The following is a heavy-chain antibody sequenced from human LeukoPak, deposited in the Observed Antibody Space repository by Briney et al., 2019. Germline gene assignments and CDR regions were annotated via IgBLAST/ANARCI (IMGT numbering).Heavy chain of an antibody. J-gene: IGHJ1*01. Sequence: PGGSLRLSCAASGFTFDDYAMHWVRQAPGKGLEWVSPISGDGGSTYYADSVKGRFTISRDNSKNSLYLQMNSLRTEDTALYYCALTYYDDSSGYSAEYFQHWGQGTLVTVSS. CDR3: ALTYYDDSSGYSAEYFQH. CDR2: ISGDGGST. CDR1: GFTFDDYA. D-gene: IGHD3-22*01. V-gene: IGHV3-43*02.